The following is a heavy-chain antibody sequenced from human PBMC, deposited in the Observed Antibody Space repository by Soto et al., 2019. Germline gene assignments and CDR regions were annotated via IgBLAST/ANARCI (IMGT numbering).Heavy chain of an antibody. D-gene: IGHD6-13*01. CDR2: IYWDDDK. V-gene: IGHV2-5*08. CDR3: AHYSSTSSFDY. J-gene: IGHJ4*02. CDR1: GDSISSGSYS. Sequence: TLSLTCTVSGDSISSGSYSWSWIRQPPGKALEWLALIYWDDDKRYSPSLKSRLTITKDTSKNQVVLTMTNMDPVDTATYYCAHYSSTSSFDYWGQGTLVTVSS.